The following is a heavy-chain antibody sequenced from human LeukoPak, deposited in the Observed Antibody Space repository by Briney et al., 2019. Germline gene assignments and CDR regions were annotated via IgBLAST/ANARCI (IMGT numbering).Heavy chain of an antibody. J-gene: IGHJ3*02. V-gene: IGHV1-69*04. Sequence: ASVKVSCKASGGTFSSYAISWVRQAPGQGLEWMGRIIPILGIANYAQKFQGRVTITADKSTSTAYMELSSLRSEDTAVSYCASDRTMIALGAFDIWGQGTLVTVSS. CDR3: ASDRTMIALGAFDI. CDR2: IIPILGIA. D-gene: IGHD3-22*01. CDR1: GGTFSSYA.